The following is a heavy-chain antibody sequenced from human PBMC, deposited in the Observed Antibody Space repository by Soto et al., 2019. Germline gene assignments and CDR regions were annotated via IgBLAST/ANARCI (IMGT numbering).Heavy chain of an antibody. CDR1: GLTFSKYR. CDR3: AKEKGSWSAYSPEFFDY. V-gene: IGHV3-21*06. J-gene: IGHJ4*02. Sequence: GGSLRLSCAASGLTFSKYRMNWVRQAPGKGLEWVSYLSSSSSSKFYADSVKDRFTISRDNAKSLLYLQMNSLRAEDTAVYYVAKEKGSWSAYSPEFFDYWGQGT. CDR2: LSSSSSSK. D-gene: IGHD3-3*01.